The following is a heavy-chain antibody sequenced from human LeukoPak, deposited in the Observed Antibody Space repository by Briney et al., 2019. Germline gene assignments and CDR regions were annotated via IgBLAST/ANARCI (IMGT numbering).Heavy chain of an antibody. J-gene: IGHJ4*02. Sequence: GASVTVSFTASGYTFTNYYMHWVRQAPGQGLEWMGIINPSGGSTSYAQKFQGRVTMTRDTSTSTVYMELSSLRSEDTAVYYCARDRAKSTYFDYWGQGTLVTVSS. CDR3: ARDRAKSTYFDY. CDR1: GYTFTNYY. CDR2: INPSGGST. V-gene: IGHV1-46*01.